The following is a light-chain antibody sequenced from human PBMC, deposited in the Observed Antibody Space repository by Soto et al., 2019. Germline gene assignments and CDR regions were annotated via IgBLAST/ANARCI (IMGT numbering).Light chain of an antibody. Sequence: EIVLTQSPGTLSLSPGERATLSCRASQSVSSNLAWYQQKPGQAPRLLIYGASSRATGIQDRFSGSGSGTDFTLTISRLEPEDFAVYYCQQYGSSSWTFGQGTKVDIK. J-gene: IGKJ1*01. CDR2: GAS. CDR3: QQYGSSSWT. V-gene: IGKV3-20*01. CDR1: QSVSSN.